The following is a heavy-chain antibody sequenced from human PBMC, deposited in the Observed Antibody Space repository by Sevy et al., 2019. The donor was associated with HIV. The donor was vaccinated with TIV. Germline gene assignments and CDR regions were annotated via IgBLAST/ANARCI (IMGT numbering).Heavy chain of an antibody. J-gene: IGHJ4*02. CDR3: ARDILLWFGELSFLFDY. V-gene: IGHV3-30-3*01. D-gene: IGHD3-10*01. CDR2: ISYDGSNK. CDR1: GFTFSSYA. Sequence: GGSLRLSCAASGFTFSSYAMHWVRQAPGKGLEWVAVISYDGSNKYYADSVKGRFTISRDNSKNTLYLQMNSLRAEDTAVYYCARDILLWFGELSFLFDYWGQGTLVTVSS.